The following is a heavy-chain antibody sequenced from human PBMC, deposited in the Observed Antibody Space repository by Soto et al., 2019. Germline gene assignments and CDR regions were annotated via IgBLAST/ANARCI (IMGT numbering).Heavy chain of an antibody. CDR2: IWYDGSNK. D-gene: IGHD1-7*01. J-gene: IGHJ4*02. CDR3: ARDLRLELLPALDY. CDR1: GFNFSSYG. Sequence: GGSLRLSCAASGFNFSSYGMHWVRQAPGKGLEWVAVIWYDGSNKYYADSVKGRFTISRDNSKNTLYLQMNSLRAEDTAVYYCARDLRLELLPALDYWGQGTLVT. V-gene: IGHV3-33*01.